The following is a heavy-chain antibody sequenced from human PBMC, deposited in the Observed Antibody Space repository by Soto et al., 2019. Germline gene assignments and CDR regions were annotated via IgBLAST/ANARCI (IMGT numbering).Heavy chain of an antibody. V-gene: IGHV3-30-3*01. J-gene: IGHJ5*02. CDR1: GFTVTGYS. CDR3: VRCWGTGDGSNLGYNWFDP. Sequence: QEQVVESGGGVVQPGRSLRLSCAASGFTVTGYSMHWVRQAPGKGLEWVALISYDGTYKDYADSVKGRFSISRDYSNNALYLQMNSLTTEDTAVYYCVRCWGTGDGSNLGYNWFDPRGQGTLVIVSS. D-gene: IGHD1-1*01. CDR2: ISYDGTYK.